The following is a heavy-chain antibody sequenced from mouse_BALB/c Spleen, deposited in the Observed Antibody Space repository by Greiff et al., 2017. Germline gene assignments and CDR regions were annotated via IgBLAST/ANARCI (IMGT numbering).Heavy chain of an antibody. CDR1: GYSFTSYW. D-gene: IGHD2-4*01. Sequence: VKLQESGPQLVRPGASVKISCKASGYSFTSYWMHWVKQRPGQGLEWIGMIDPSASETRLNQKFKDKATLTVDKSSSTAYMQLSSPTSEDSAVYYCARFDSYFDYWGQGTTLTVAS. CDR2: IDPSASET. J-gene: IGHJ2*01. CDR3: ARFDSYFDY. V-gene: IGHV1S126*01.